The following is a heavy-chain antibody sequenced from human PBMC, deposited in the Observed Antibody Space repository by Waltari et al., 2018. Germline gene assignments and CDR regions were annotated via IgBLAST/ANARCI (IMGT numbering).Heavy chain of an antibody. CDR3: ARALWFGRVVDP. J-gene: IGHJ5*02. CDR2: INPNCGGT. D-gene: IGHD3-10*01. CDR1: GYTFTGYY. V-gene: IGHV1-2*02. Sequence: QVQLVQSGAEVKKPGASVKVSCKASGYTFTGYYMHWVRQAPGQGLEWMGWINPNCGGTNYAQKFQGRVTMTRDTSISTAYMELSRLRSDDTAVYYCARALWFGRVVDPWGQGTLVTVSS.